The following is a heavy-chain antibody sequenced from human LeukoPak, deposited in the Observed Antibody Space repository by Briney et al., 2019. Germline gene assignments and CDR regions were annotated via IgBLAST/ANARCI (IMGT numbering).Heavy chain of an antibody. CDR1: GYTLNELS. D-gene: IGHD6-13*01. V-gene: IGHV1-24*01. CDR3: ATTPGAAAGWFDP. J-gene: IGHJ5*02. CDR2: FDPEDGET. Sequence: GASVKVSCKVSGYTLNELSMHWVRQAPGKGLEWMGGFDPEDGETIYAQKFQGRVTMTEDTSTDTAYMELSSLRSEDTAVYYCATTPGAAAGWFDPWGQGTLVTVSS.